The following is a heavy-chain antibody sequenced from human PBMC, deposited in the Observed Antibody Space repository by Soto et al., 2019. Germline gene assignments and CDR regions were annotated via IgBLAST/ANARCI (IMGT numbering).Heavy chain of an antibody. CDR2: ISGSGGST. J-gene: IGHJ4*02. CDR3: AKDPWAAHFYY. D-gene: IGHD1-26*01. CDR1: GFTFSSYA. Sequence: EVQLLESGGGLVQPGGSLRLSCAASGFTFSSYAMSWVRQAPGTGLEWVSAISGSGGSTYYADSEKGRFTISRDNSKNTLYLQMKSLRAEDTAVYYCAKDPWAAHFYYWGQGTLVTVSS. V-gene: IGHV3-23*01.